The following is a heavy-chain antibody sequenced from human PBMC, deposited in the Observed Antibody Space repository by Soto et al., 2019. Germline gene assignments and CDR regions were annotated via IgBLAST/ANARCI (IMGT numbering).Heavy chain of an antibody. V-gene: IGHV4-34*01. CDR3: ARTARGKYCSSTSCYDRAAIRALDY. D-gene: IGHD2-2*01. Sequence: SETLSLTCAVYGGSFSGYYWSWIRQPPGKGLEWIGEINHSGSTNYNPSLKSRVTISVDTSKNQFSLKLSSVTAADTAVYYCARTARGKYCSSTSCYDRAAIRALDYWGQGTLVTVSS. CDR1: GGSFSGYY. J-gene: IGHJ4*02. CDR2: INHSGST.